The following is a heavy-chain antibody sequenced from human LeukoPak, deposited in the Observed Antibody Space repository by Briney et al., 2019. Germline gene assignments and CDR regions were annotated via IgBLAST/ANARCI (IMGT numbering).Heavy chain of an antibody. V-gene: IGHV3-23*01. CDR2: TSSSDAGT. J-gene: IGHJ4*02. CDR3: AKDLVYDSSGYYGPCFDY. D-gene: IGHD3-22*01. CDR1: GFPLSSYA. Sequence: GGSLRLSCAASGFPLSSYAMSWVRQAPGKGLEWVSATSSSDAGTYYADSVRGRFTISRDNSKNTLYLQMNSLRAEDTAVYYCAKDLVYDSSGYYGPCFDYWGQGTLVTVSS.